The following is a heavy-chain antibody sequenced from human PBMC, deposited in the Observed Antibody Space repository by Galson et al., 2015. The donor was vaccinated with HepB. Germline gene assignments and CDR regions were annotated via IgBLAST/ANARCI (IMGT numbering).Heavy chain of an antibody. J-gene: IGHJ4*02. CDR2: INRSGGI. V-gene: IGHV4-34*01. Sequence: ETLSLTCTVHGGSISGNYWNWIRQSPEKGLEWIGEINRSGGINYTPSLESRLTISADTSKNHFSLTLNSVTAADSAVYYCARGRGPKRFSGSGSYPLYFDYWGQGILVTVSS. D-gene: IGHD3-10*01. CDR1: GGSISGNY. CDR3: ARGRGPKRFSGSGSYPLYFDY.